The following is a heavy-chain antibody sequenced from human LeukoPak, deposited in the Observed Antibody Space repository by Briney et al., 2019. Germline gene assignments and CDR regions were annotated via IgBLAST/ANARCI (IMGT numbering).Heavy chain of an antibody. V-gene: IGHV1-69*13. CDR1: GGTFSSYA. J-gene: IGHJ4*02. D-gene: IGHD5-18*01. Sequence: ASVKVSCKASGGTFSSYAISWVRQAPGQGLEWMGGTIPIFGTANYAQKFQGRVTITADESTSTAYMELSSLRSEDTAVYYCARRGYSYGHAFDYWGQGTLVTVSS. CDR2: TIPIFGTA. CDR3: ARRGYSYGHAFDY.